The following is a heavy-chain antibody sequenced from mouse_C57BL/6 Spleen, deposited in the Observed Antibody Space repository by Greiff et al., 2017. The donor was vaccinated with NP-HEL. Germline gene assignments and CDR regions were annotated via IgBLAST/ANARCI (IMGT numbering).Heavy chain of an antibody. CDR3: ARRYGSTSMDY. CDR1: GYTFTSYW. J-gene: IGHJ4*01. D-gene: IGHD1-1*01. V-gene: IGHV1-50*01. Sequence: QVQLQQPGAELVKPGASVKLSCKASGYTFTSYWMQWVKQRPGQGLEWIGEIDPSDSYTNYNQKFKGKATLTVDTSSSTAYMQLSSLTSEDSAVYDCARRYGSTSMDYWGQGTSVTVSS. CDR2: IDPSDSYT.